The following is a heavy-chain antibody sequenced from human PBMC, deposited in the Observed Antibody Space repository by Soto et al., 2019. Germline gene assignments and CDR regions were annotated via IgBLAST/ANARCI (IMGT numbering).Heavy chain of an antibody. CDR2: LYHTVRT. D-gene: IGHD2-8*01. V-gene: IGHV4-61*01. CDR1: GGSFKSGSYS. Sequence: PSETLYLTCTVSGGSFKSGSYSCSWIRQPPGKGLEWIGYLYHTVRTSYNPSLKSRVSISMDTSKNQFSLNLDSVTAADTAVYFCATDSAYLYAWCQDTVLTVS. CDR3: ATDSAYLYA. J-gene: IGHJ1*01.